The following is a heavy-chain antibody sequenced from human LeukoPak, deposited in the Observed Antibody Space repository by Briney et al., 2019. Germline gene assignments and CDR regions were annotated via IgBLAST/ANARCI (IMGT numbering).Heavy chain of an antibody. CDR2: ISSSSSYI. CDR1: GFTFSSYS. CDR3: ARGKWPLIIRWFDP. Sequence: GGSLRLSCAASGFTFSSYSMNWVRQAPGKGLEWVSSISSSSSYIYYAGSVKGRFTISRDNAKNPLYLQMNSLRAEDTAVYYCARGKWPLIIRWFDPWGQGTLVTVSS. D-gene: IGHD5-12*01. V-gene: IGHV3-21*01. J-gene: IGHJ5*02.